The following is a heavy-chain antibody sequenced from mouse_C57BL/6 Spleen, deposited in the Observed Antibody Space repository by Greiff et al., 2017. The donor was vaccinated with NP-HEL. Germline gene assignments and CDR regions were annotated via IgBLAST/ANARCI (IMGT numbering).Heavy chain of an antibody. D-gene: IGHD1-1*01. V-gene: IGHV5-9*01. J-gene: IGHJ2*01. CDR2: ISGGGGNT. CDR3: ARRAYGSSYPYFDD. Sequence: EVKLMESGGGLVKPGGSLKLSCAASGFTFSSYTMSWVRQTPEKRLEWVATISGGGGNTYYPDSVKGRFTISRDNAKNTLYLQMSSLRSEDTALYYCARRAYGSSYPYFDDWGQGTTLTVSS. CDR1: GFTFSSYT.